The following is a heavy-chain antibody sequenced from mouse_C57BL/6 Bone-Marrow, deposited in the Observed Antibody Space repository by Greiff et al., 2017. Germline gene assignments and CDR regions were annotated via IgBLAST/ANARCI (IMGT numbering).Heavy chain of an antibody. CDR1: GYTFTSYG. J-gene: IGHJ1*03. D-gene: IGHD2-1*01. V-gene: IGHV1-81*01. CDR3: ARYGNYWYFDV. CDR2: IYPRSGNT. Sequence: VQLQQSGAELARPGASVKLSCKASGYTFTSYGISWVKQRTGQGLEWIGEIYPRSGNTYYNEKFKGKATLTEDKSSSTAYMELRSLTSEDSAVYFWARYGNYWYFDVWGTGTTVTVSS.